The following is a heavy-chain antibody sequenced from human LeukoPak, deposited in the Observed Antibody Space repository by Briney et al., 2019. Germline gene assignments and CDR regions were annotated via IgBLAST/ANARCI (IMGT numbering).Heavy chain of an antibody. J-gene: IGHJ4*02. D-gene: IGHD3-22*01. V-gene: IGHV4-4*02. CDR2: IYHSGRT. CDR1: GGAIRSSNW. Sequence: SGTLSLTFAVSGGAIRSSNWCGWVRQPPGKGLELSGEIYHSGRTNYNQSLKSRVTISVDTSTKQFSLKLSFVTAADTAVYYCARDPPDISGHHFYYWGQGTLVTVSS. CDR3: ARDPPDISGHHFYY.